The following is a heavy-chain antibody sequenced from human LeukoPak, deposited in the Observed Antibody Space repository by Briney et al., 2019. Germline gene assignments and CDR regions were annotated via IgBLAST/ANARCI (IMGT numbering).Heavy chain of an antibody. CDR1: GFTFSSYD. J-gene: IGHJ3*02. D-gene: IGHD6-13*01. Sequence: GGSLRLSCAASGFTFSSYDMSWVRQAPGKGLEWVSAISGSGGSTYYADSVKGRFTISRDNSKNTLYLQMNSLRAEDTAVYYCARDPRIAAAGRWIWGQGTMVTVSS. V-gene: IGHV3-23*01. CDR2: ISGSGGST. CDR3: ARDPRIAAAGRWI.